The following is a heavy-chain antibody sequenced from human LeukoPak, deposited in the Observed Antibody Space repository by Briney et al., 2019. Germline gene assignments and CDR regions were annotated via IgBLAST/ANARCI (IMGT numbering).Heavy chain of an antibody. Sequence: GGSLRLSCAASGFTFDDYGMSWVRQAPGKGLEWVSGINWNGGSTGYADSVKGRFTISRDNAKNSLYLQMNSLRAEDTALYYCARENTYYYDSSGYYFMDYWGRGTLVTVSS. J-gene: IGHJ4*02. CDR2: INWNGGST. D-gene: IGHD3-22*01. CDR3: ARENTYYYDSSGYYFMDY. CDR1: GFTFDDYG. V-gene: IGHV3-20*04.